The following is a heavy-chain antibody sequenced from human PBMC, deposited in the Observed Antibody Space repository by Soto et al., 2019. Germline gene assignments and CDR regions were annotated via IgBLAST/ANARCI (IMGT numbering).Heavy chain of an antibody. V-gene: IGHV4-30-4*01. CDR1: GGSISSGAYY. CDR2: IYYSGST. CDR3: ARESKVYGDYND. Sequence: SETLSLTCTVSGGSISSGAYYWSWIRQPPGKGLEWIGYIYYSGSTYYNPSLKSRVTISVDTSKNQYSLKLSSVTAADTAVYYCARESKVYGDYNDWGQGTLVTVSS. D-gene: IGHD4-17*01. J-gene: IGHJ4*02.